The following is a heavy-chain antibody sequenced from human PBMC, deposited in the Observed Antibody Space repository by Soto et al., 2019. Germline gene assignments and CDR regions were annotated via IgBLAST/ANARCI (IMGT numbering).Heavy chain of an antibody. J-gene: IGHJ5*02. CDR2: IFYTGNT. CDR3: ARDSGYNYGYFRWFDP. V-gene: IGHV4-59*01. CDR1: GGSISNYY. Sequence: SSETLSLTCTVSGGSISNYYWSWIRQPPGKGLEWIGHIFYTGNTNYNPALESRVTISVDTSKNQFSLKLSSVTAADTAFYYCARDSGYNYGYFRWFDPWGQGTLVTVS. D-gene: IGHD5-18*01.